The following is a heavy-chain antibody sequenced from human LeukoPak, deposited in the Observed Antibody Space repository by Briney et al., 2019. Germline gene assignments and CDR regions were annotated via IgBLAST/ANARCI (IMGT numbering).Heavy chain of an antibody. Sequence: TSETLSLTCTVSGGSISSYYWSWMRQPAGKGLEWIGRIYTSGSTNYNPSLKSRVTMSVDTSKNQFSLKLSSVTAADTAVYSCARRYSSGWYDYWGQGTLVTVSS. D-gene: IGHD6-19*01. CDR2: IYTSGST. CDR3: ARRYSSGWYDY. CDR1: GGSISSYY. J-gene: IGHJ4*02. V-gene: IGHV4-4*07.